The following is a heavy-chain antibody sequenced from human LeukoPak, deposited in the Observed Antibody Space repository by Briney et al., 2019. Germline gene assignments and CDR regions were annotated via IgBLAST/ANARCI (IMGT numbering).Heavy chain of an antibody. D-gene: IGHD1-26*01. CDR2: VSSSGGAT. Sequence: GGSLRLSCSASGFTFSNYAMHWVRQAPGKGLEYVSAVSSSGGATYFADSVKGRFTISRDNSKNTLYLQMSSLRAEDTAVYYCVVHSGSRYFDYWGQGTLVTVSS. J-gene: IGHJ4*02. CDR1: GFTFSNYA. V-gene: IGHV3-64D*09. CDR3: VVHSGSRYFDY.